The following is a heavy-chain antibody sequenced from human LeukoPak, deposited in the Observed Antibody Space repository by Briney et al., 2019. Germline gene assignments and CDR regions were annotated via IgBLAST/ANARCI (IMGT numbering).Heavy chain of an antibody. CDR1: GGSFSGYY. CDR3: ARTYYYDSSGYPVFDY. D-gene: IGHD3-22*01. Sequence: SETLSLTCAVYGGSFSGYYWSWIRQPPGKGLEWIGEINHSGSTNYNPSLKSRVTISVDTSKNQFSLKLSSVTAADTAVYYCARTYYYDSSGYPVFDYWGQGTLVTVSS. J-gene: IGHJ4*02. V-gene: IGHV4-34*01. CDR2: INHSGST.